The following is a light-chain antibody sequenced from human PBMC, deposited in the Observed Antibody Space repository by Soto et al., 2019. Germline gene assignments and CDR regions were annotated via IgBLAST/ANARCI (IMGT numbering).Light chain of an antibody. J-gene: IGKJ1*01. CDR3: QQYNVWPQT. CDR2: SAS. V-gene: IGKV3-15*01. Sequence: EVVMTQSPATLSVSPGERATLSCRASQSVGSNLAWYQQKPGQAPRLLIYSASTRATGIPAKFSGSGSGTEFTLTISSLQSEDFAVYYCQQYNVWPQTFGQGTKVDIK. CDR1: QSVGSN.